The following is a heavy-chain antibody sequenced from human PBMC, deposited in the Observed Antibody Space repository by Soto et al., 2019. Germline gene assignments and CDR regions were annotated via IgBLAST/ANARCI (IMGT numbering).Heavy chain of an antibody. D-gene: IGHD3-16*01. CDR2: ISGYTGNT. J-gene: IGHJ4*02. Sequence: ASVKVSCKASGYTFTNYAISWVRQAPGQGLEWMGWISGYTGNTKYAQKFQGRVTLTIDTSTGTAYMDMGSLTSGDTAVYYCARDSPSFAGVKGHFDYWGQGTLVTVSS. V-gene: IGHV1-18*01. CDR3: ARDSPSFAGVKGHFDY. CDR1: GYTFTNYA.